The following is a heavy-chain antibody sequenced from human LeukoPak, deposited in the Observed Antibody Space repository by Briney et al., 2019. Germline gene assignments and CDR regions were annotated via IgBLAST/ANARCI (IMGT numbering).Heavy chain of an antibody. Sequence: PSETLSLTCTVSGGSISSYYWSWIRQPPGKGLEWIGYIYYSGSTNYNPSLKSRVTISVDTSKNQFSLKLSSVTAADTAVYYCARAEQYYYDSSGYSPRGFDPWGQGTLVTVSS. CDR1: GGSISSYY. CDR2: IYYSGST. J-gene: IGHJ5*02. V-gene: IGHV4-59*01. CDR3: ARAEQYYYDSSGYSPRGFDP. D-gene: IGHD3-22*01.